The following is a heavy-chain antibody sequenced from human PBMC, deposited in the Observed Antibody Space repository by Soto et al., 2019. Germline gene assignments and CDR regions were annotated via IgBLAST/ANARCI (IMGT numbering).Heavy chain of an antibody. CDR2: IFYDGSTQ. CDR3: AKGPFTHRGSFQDYFEY. Sequence: QVHLVESGGGIVQPGRSLRLSCAASGFPFSIYGMHWVRQAPGKGLEWVAGIFYDGSTQYYVDSVKGRFTISRDNSKNTLDLQMSSLRAEDTAVYYCAKGPFTHRGSFQDYFEYWGQGTLVTVSS. CDR1: GFPFSIYG. V-gene: IGHV3-33*06. D-gene: IGHD3-16*01. J-gene: IGHJ4*02.